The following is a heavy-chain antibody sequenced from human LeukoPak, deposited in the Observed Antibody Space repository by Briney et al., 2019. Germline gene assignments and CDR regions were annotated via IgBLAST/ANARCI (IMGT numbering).Heavy chain of an antibody. V-gene: IGHV3-11*04. CDR3: AREFIAVAGQFDY. J-gene: IGHJ4*02. Sequence: GGSLRLSCAASGFTFSDYYMSWIRQAPGKGLEWVSYISSSGSSIYYADSVKGRFTISRDNAKNSLYLLMNSLRAEDTAVYYCAREFIAVAGQFDYWGQGTLVTVSS. D-gene: IGHD6-19*01. CDR2: ISSSGSSI. CDR1: GFTFSDYY.